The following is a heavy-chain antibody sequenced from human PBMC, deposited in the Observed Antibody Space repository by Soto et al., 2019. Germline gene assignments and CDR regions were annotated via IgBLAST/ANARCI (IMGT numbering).Heavy chain of an antibody. CDR1: GYTFTSYR. V-gene: IGHV1-18*01. Sequence: QIQLVQSGAEVKEPGASVKVSCKASGYTFTSYRINWVRQAPGQGLEWMGWISANNGNTNYAQKLQGRVTMTTDTSTNTAYMELRSLRSDDTAVYYCARPSAIAVAGLYYDVFDIWGQGTMVTVSS. J-gene: IGHJ3*02. D-gene: IGHD6-19*01. CDR2: ISANNGNT. CDR3: ARPSAIAVAGLYYDVFDI.